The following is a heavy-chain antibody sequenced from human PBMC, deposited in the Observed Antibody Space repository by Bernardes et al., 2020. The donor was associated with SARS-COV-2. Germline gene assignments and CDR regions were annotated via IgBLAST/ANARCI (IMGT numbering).Heavy chain of an antibody. D-gene: IGHD3-10*02. J-gene: IGHJ4*02. CDR2: IYTGVTT. Sequence: GGSLLTSCAASGFSVRNAYMSWVRQAPGRGLEWVSVIYTGVTTHYAESVKGRFTISRDISNNTLYLQMNNLRVEDTAVYFCARDWGRIRIVRGESRWGQGTLVTVST. CDR1: GFSVRNAY. CDR3: ARDWGRIRIVRGESR. V-gene: IGHV3-66*01.